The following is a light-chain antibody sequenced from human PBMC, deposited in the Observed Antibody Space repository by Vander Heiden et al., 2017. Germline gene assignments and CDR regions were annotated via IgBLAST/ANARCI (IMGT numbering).Light chain of an antibody. V-gene: IGLV1-44*01. CDR3: AAWDDSLNGHVV. CDR2: SNN. Sequence: QSVLTQPPSASGTPGQSIAISCSGSTSNIGGNAVYWFQQLPGTAPKVLIYSNNRRPSGVPDRGSGSKSGTSAALAISGIQSEDEAHYYCAAWDDSLNGHVVFGGGTKLTVL. CDR1: TSNIGGNA. J-gene: IGLJ2*01.